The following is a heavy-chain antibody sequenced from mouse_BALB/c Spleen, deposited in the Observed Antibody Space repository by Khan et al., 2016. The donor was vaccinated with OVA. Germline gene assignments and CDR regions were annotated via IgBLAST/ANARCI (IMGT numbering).Heavy chain of an antibody. CDR2: ISYSGST. J-gene: IGHJ2*01. Sequence: VQLKQSGPGLVKPSQSLSLTCTVTGYSITSGYGWNWIRQFPGNKLEWMGYISYSGSTNYNPSLKSRISITRDTSKNQFFLQLNSVTTEDTATYYGARTARRKYWGQGTTLTVAS. D-gene: IGHD1-2*01. CDR3: ARTARRKY. CDR1: GYSITSGYG. V-gene: IGHV3-2*02.